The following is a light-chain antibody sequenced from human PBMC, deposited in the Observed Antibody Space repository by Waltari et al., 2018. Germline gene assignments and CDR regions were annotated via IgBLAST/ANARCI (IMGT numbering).Light chain of an antibody. J-gene: IGLJ2*01. CDR1: STDIGAYDF. CDR3: SSFTTSKTRV. V-gene: IGLV2-14*03. CDR2: DVD. Sequence: QSALIQPASLSASPGQSITISCPGTSTDIGAYDFVSWHQQHPGKVPKLTIYDVDIRPSGISNRFSGSKSGNTASLTISGLQAEDDSDYYCSSFTTSKTRVFGGGTRVTVL.